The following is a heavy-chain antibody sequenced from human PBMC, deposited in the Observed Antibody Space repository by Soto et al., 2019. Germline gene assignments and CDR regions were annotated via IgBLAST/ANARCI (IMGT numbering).Heavy chain of an antibody. CDR2: IYSDGSST. J-gene: IGHJ3*02. D-gene: IGHD2-8*01. CDR1: GFTFSTSW. CDR3: ARDREANTFDI. V-gene: IGHV3-74*01. Sequence: EVQLVESGGGLVQPGGSRRLSCAASGFTFSTSWMHWVRQAPGKGLVWVSRIYSDGSSTTYADSVKGRFTISRDNAKNTLYLQMNSLRAEDTAVYYCARDREANTFDIWGQGTMVTVSS.